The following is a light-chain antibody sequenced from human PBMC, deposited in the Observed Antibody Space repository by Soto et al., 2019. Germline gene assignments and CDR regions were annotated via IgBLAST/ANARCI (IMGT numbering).Light chain of an antibody. J-gene: IGKJ2*01. Sequence: EVVLTQSPVTLSLSPGERATLSCRASQSVGTFLAWYQQKPGQAPRLIIYDTSNMATGIPARFSGTGSGTDFTLTISSVQPEDFAVYFCQHRTNRPRTFGRGTKLDIK. CDR3: QHRTNRPRT. V-gene: IGKV3-11*01. CDR1: QSVGTF. CDR2: DTS.